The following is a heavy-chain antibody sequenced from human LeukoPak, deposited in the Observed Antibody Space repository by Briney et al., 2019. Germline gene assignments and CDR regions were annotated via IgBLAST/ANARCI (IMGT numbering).Heavy chain of an antibody. CDR1: GFTFSSYS. CDR3: ARAVAVAGTSSWFDP. V-gene: IGHV3-21*01. D-gene: IGHD6-19*01. Sequence: GGSLRLSCAASGFTFSSYSMNWVRQAPGKGLEWVSSISSSSSYIYYADSVKGRFTISRDNAKNSLYLQINSLRAEDTAVYYCARAVAVAGTSSWFDPWGQGTLVTVSS. CDR2: ISSSSSYI. J-gene: IGHJ5*02.